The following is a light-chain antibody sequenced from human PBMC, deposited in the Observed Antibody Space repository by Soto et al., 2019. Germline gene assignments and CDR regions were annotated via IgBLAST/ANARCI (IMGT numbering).Light chain of an antibody. CDR3: QQYAKSPEWT. CDR1: QSVINNY. Sequence: EIVLTQSPGTLSLSPGERATLSCRASQSVINNYLAWYQQKPGQAPRLLIYGASSRATGIPLRFSGSGSGTDFTLTITRLEPEDFAVYYCQQYAKSPEWTFGQGTKVEIK. V-gene: IGKV3-20*01. J-gene: IGKJ1*01. CDR2: GAS.